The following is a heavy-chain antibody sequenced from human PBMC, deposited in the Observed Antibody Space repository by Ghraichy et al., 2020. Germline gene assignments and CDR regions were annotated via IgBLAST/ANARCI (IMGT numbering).Heavy chain of an antibody. CDR3: ARVRLPAYYYGMDV. CDR1: GGSFSGYY. CDR2: INHSGST. J-gene: IGHJ6*02. D-gene: IGHD2-2*01. Sequence: SETLSLTCAVYGGSFSGYYWSWIRQPPGKGLEWIGEINHSGSTNYNPSLKSRVTISVDTSKNQFSLKLSSVTAADTAVYYCARVRLPAYYYGMDVWGQGTTVTVSS. V-gene: IGHV4-34*01.